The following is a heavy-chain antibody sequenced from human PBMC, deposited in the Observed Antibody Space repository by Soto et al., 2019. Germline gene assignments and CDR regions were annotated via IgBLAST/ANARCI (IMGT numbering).Heavy chain of an antibody. D-gene: IGHD3-9*01. CDR3: AGHYEILTGYPSLHPPIDP. CDR1: GGTFSSYT. Sequence: SVKVSCKASGGTFSSYTISWVRQAPGQGLEWMGRIIPILGIANYAQKFQGRVTITADKSTSTAYMELSSLRSEDTAVYYCAGHYEILTGYPSLHPPIDPWGQGTLVTVSS. CDR2: IIPILGIA. V-gene: IGHV1-69*02. J-gene: IGHJ5*02.